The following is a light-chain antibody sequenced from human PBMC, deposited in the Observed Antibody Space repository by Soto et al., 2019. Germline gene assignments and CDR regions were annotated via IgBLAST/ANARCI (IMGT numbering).Light chain of an antibody. CDR3: QSADSSGTYPRV. J-gene: IGLJ1*01. Sequence: SYELTQPPSVSVSPGQTARITCSGDALPKQYAYWYQQKPGQAPVLVIYKDSERPSGSPERFSGSSSGTTVTLTISGVQAEDEADYYCQSADSSGTYPRVFGTGTKLTVL. CDR1: ALPKQY. CDR2: KDS. V-gene: IGLV3-25*03.